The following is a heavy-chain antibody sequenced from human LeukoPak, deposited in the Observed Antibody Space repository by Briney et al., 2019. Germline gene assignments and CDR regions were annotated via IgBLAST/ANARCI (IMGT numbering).Heavy chain of an antibody. CDR3: ARHRFASPLDS. CDR1: GVSTSSSY. CDR2: IFHTGDS. J-gene: IGHJ4*02. Sequence: SETPSLTCNVSGVSTSSSYWSSIRQPPGKGLEWIGYIFHTGDSNHNPSLKRRVSRSLGTSRDQITLRLTSVTAADTAVYYCARHRFASPLDSWGQGTLVTVSS. V-gene: IGHV4-59*08. D-gene: IGHD2-21*01.